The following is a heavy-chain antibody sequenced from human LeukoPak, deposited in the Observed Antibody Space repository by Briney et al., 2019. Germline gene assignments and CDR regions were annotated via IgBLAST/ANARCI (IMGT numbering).Heavy chain of an antibody. CDR3: AREGESITIYKD. CDR1: GFTFDDYA. Sequence: GRSLRLSCAASGFTFDDYAMHWVRQAPGKGLEWVSGISWNSGSIGYADSVKGRFTISRDNAKNSLYLQMNSLRAEDTAVYYCAREGESITIYKDWGQGTLVTVSS. D-gene: IGHD3-3*01. J-gene: IGHJ4*02. CDR2: ISWNSGSI. V-gene: IGHV3-9*01.